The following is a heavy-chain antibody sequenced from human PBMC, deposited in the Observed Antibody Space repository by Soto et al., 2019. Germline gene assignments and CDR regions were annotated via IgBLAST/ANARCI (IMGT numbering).Heavy chain of an antibody. Sequence: GGSLRLSCAASGFTFSSYGMHWVRQAPGKGLEWVAVISYDGSNKYYADSVKGRFTISRDNSKNTLYLQMNSLRAEDTAVYYCAKDGNKQQLVIDYWGQGTLVTVSS. CDR3: AKDGNKQQLVIDY. J-gene: IGHJ4*02. CDR1: GFTFSSYG. V-gene: IGHV3-30*18. CDR2: ISYDGSNK. D-gene: IGHD6-13*01.